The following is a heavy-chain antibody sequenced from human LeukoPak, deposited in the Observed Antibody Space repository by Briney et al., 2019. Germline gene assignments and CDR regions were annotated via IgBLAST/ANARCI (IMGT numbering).Heavy chain of an antibody. V-gene: IGHV4-39*01. CDR3: ARHIVVVPAAMGWFDP. CDR2: IYYSGST. J-gene: IGHJ5*02. D-gene: IGHD2-2*01. Sequence: SETLSLTCTVSGGSISSSSYYWGWIRQPPGKGLEWIGSIYYSGSTYYNPSLKSRVTISVDTSKNQFSLKLSPVTAADTAVYYCARHIVVVPAAMGWFDPWGQGTLVTVSS. CDR1: GGSISSSSYY.